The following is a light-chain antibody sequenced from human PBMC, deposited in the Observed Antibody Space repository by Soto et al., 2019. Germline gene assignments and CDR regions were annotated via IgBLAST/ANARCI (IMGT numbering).Light chain of an antibody. CDR3: QQYNNWPRAT. CDR2: RTS. CDR1: QSISSN. Sequence: EIVMTQSPATLSVYPGERATLSCRASQSISSNLAWYQQKPGQAPSLLIFRTSSRATGFPARFSGSGSGTEFNLTISSLQSEDFGVYYCQQYNNWPRATFGGGTKVDSK. J-gene: IGKJ4*01. V-gene: IGKV3-15*01.